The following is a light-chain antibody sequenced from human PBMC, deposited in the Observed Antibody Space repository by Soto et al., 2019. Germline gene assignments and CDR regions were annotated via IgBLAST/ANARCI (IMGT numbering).Light chain of an antibody. CDR1: QTISSY. J-gene: IGKJ2*01. V-gene: IGKV1-39*01. Sequence: DIQMTQSPSSLSASVGDRVTITCRASQTISSYLNWYQQKPGKAPKLLIYAASSLQTGVPSRFSGSGSGTDFTLTISSLQFEDFATYYCQQSYRIPRTFGQGTKLEIK. CDR2: AAS. CDR3: QQSYRIPRT.